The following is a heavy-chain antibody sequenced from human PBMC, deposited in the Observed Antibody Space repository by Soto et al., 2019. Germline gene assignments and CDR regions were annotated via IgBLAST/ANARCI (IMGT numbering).Heavy chain of an antibody. CDR2: ISGSGGST. CDR3: AKDLGGSFDY. V-gene: IGHV3-23*01. Sequence: GGSLSCAASGFTFSSYAMSWVRQAPGKGLEWVSAISGSGGSTYYADSVKGRFTISRDNSKNTLHLQMNSLRAEDTAVYYCAKDLGGSFDYWGQGTLVTVSS. CDR1: GFTFSSYA. J-gene: IGHJ4*02.